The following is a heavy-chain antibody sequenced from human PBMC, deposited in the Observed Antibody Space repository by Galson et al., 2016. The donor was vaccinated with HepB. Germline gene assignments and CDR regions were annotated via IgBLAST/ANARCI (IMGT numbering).Heavy chain of an antibody. CDR2: MNPNGGNT. CDR1: GYTFINYD. J-gene: IGHJ4*02. CDR3: ARGLMLYGAGGYDFEY. Sequence: SVKVSCKASGYTFINYDISWVRQATGQGLEWMGWMNPNGGNTAYAQKFQGRVTMTRSTSTTTAYMELTNLRSEDTAVYYCARGLMLYGAGGYDFEYWGQGTPVTVSS. D-gene: IGHD2-8*01. V-gene: IGHV1-8*01.